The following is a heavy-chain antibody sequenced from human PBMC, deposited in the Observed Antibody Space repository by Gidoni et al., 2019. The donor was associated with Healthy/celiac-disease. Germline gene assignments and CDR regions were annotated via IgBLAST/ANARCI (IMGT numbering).Heavy chain of an antibody. CDR2: ISYDGSNK. J-gene: IGHJ4*02. Sequence: QVQLVESGGGVVQPGRSLRLSCAASGFTFSSYAMHWVRQAPGKGLEWVAVISYDGSNKYYADSVKGRFTISRDNSKNTLYLQMNSLRAEDTAVYYCARGVEMATITEIDYWGQGTLVTVSS. D-gene: IGHD5-12*01. CDR1: GFTFSSYA. V-gene: IGHV3-30-3*01. CDR3: ARGVEMATITEIDY.